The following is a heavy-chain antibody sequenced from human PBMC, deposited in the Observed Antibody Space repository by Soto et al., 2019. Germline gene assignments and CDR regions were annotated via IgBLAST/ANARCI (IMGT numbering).Heavy chain of an antibody. CDR2: ISAYNGNT. CDR1: GYTFTSYG. CDR3: AREVTYYDFWSGYYPSDY. Sequence: QVQLVQSGAEVKKPGASVKVSCKASGYTFTSYGISWVRQAPGQGLEWMGWISAYNGNTNYAQKLQGRVTMTTDTSTSTAYMELRSLRSDDTAVYYCAREVTYYDFWSGYYPSDYWGQGNLVTVSS. D-gene: IGHD3-3*01. J-gene: IGHJ4*02. V-gene: IGHV1-18*01.